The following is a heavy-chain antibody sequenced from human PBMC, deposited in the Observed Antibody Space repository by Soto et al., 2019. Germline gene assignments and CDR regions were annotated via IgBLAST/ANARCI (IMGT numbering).Heavy chain of an antibody. CDR1: CYPLPGSF. J-gene: IGHJ3*02. Sequence: KVDCNASCYPLPGSFMHWVRQAPGPGLVWMGWINLNRGGTNYAQKFQGRVTMPRDTSISTAYMELSRLRSDDTAVYYCAGADPPYYESSGPRGAFDIWGKGKMVTVSS. V-gene: IGHV1-2*02. D-gene: IGHD3-22*01. CDR2: INLNRGGT. CDR3: AGADPPYYESSGPRGAFDI.